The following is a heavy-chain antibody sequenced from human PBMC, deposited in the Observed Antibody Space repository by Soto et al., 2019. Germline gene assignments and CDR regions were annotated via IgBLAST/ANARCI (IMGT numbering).Heavy chain of an antibody. D-gene: IGHD3-22*01. CDR1: GGSISSYY. CDR2: IYYSGST. CDR3: AMDSSGYYPGVLDY. Sequence: SETLSLTCTVSGGSISSYYWSWIRQPPGKGFEWIGYIYYSGSTNYNPSLKSRVTISVDTSKNQFSLKLSSVTAADTAVYYCAMDSSGYYPGVLDYWGQGTLVTVSS. J-gene: IGHJ4*02. V-gene: IGHV4-59*01.